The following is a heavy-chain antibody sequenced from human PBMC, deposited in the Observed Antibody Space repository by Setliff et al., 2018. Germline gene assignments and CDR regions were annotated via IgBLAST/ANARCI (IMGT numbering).Heavy chain of an antibody. J-gene: IGHJ3*01. D-gene: IGHD6-6*01. CDR2: IKPGIDTA. V-gene: IGHV1-46*01. Sequence: ASVKVSCKTSGDTFVSYYVHWVRQAPGQGLEWMGLIKPGIDTATYARKFQGRVTMTRDTSATTAYMELKNLRSDDTAVYYCARDRPYSNSPEYSFDVWGQGTTVTVSS. CDR3: ARDRPYSNSPEYSFDV. CDR1: GDTFVSYY.